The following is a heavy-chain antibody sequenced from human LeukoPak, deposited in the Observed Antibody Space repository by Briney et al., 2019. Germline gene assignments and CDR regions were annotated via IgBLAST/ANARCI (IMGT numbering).Heavy chain of an antibody. CDR2: INHSGST. CDR1: GGSFSGYY. V-gene: IGHV4-34*01. D-gene: IGHD3-10*01. Sequence: KSSETLSLTCAVYGGSFSGYYWSWIRQPPGKGLEWIGEINHSGSTNYNPSLKSRVTISVDTSKNQFSLKLSSVTAADTAVYYCARLRGFAMVRGVKNYHYYMDVWGKGTTVTVSS. J-gene: IGHJ6*03. CDR3: ARLRGFAMVRGVKNYHYYMDV.